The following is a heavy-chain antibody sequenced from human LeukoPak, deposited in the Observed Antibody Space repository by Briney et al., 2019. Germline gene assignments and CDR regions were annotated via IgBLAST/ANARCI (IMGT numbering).Heavy chain of an antibody. D-gene: IGHD2-2*01. Sequence: SETLSLTCTVSGYSITGAYYWGWIRQPPGKGLEWIGSFFLKGSTYYNPSLKSRVTISVDTSKNQFSLTLSSVTAADTAVYYCARVARCTSCFDVDYWGQGTLVTVSS. CDR3: ARVARCTSCFDVDY. CDR2: FFLKGST. J-gene: IGHJ4*02. V-gene: IGHV4-38-2*02. CDR1: GYSITGAYY.